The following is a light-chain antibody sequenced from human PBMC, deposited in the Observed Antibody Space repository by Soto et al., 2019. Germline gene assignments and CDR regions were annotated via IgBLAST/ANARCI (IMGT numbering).Light chain of an antibody. J-gene: IGLJ3*02. CDR2: EVS. CDR1: SSDIGSYNL. CDR3: CAYAGSCKVV. V-gene: IGLV2-23*02. Sequence: QSALTQPASVSGSLGQSISISCTGTSSDIGSYNLVSWYQQYPGKAPKLMILEVSERPSGVSNRFSGSKSGDTASLTISGVQAEDEADYYCCAYAGSCKVVFGGGTKLTVL.